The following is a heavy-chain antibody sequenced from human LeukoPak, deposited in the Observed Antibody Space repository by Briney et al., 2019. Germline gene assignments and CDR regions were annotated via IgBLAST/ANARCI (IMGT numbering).Heavy chain of an antibody. CDR1: GGSFSGYY. CDR3: GRGEDGGYQGGY. V-gene: IGHV4-34*01. Sequence: SETLSLTCAVYGGSFSGYYWTWIRQFPGKGLEWIGEINHSGSTNYNPSLKSRVTISVDMSKNQFSLKLISVTAADTDVYCCGRGEDGGYQGGYWGQGTLVTVSS. D-gene: IGHD2-15*01. CDR2: INHSGST. J-gene: IGHJ4*02.